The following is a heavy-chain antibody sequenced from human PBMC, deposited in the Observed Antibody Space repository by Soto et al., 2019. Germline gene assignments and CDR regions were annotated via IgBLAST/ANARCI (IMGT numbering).Heavy chain of an antibody. J-gene: IGHJ6*02. D-gene: IGHD7-27*01. V-gene: IGHV3-23*01. Sequence: GGSLRLSCAASGFTFSSYAMSWVRQAPGKGLEWVSAISGSGGSTYYADSVKGRFTISRDNSKNTLYLQMNSLRAEDTAVYYCAKNPGAYYYYGMDVWGQGTTVTVSS. CDR1: GFTFSSYA. CDR2: ISGSGGST. CDR3: AKNPGAYYYYGMDV.